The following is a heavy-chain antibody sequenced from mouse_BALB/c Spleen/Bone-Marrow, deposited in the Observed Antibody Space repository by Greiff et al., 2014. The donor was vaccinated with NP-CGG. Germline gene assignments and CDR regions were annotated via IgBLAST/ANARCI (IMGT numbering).Heavy chain of an antibody. CDR3: ARGVDYVSWFAY. CDR2: INTNGGDT. D-gene: IGHD2-4*01. V-gene: IGHV5-6-3*01. CDR1: GFTFSSYG. J-gene: IGHJ3*01. Sequence: EVQLQQSGGGLVQPGGSLKLSCAASGFTFSSYGMSWVRQTPDKRLEFVATINTNGGDTYYPDSVKGRFTISRDNAKNTLYLQMSSLESEDTAMYYGARGVDYVSWFAYWGQGTLVTVSA.